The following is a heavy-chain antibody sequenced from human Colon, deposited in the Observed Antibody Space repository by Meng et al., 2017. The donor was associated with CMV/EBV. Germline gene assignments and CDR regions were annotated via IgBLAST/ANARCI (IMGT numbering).Heavy chain of an antibody. CDR3: GTFGGDFDY. CDR2: INPYSGDT. J-gene: IGHJ4*02. D-gene: IGHD3-3*01. Sequence: QVHLLQSGAEMREPGASVKVSCKASGYTFTGYLIHWVRQAPGQGLEWMGLINPYSGDTIYAQKFEVGVTMTRDASITTAYLELSSLKSDDTAVYYCGTFGGDFDYWGQGTLVTVSS. V-gene: IGHV1-2*02. CDR1: GYTFTGYL.